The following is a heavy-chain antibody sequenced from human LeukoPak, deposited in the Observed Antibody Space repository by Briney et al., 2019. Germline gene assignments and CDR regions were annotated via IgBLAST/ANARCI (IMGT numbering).Heavy chain of an antibody. CDR3: VKMARLADN. J-gene: IGHJ4*02. D-gene: IGHD6-6*01. V-gene: IGHV3-74*01. Sequence: GGSLRLSCAASGFTFSSYGMSWVRHAPGKGLVWVSRINRDGSSTSYADSVKGRFTISRDNAKNSLFLQMSSLTAEDTAVYYCVKMARLADNWGQGTLVTVSS. CDR1: GFTFSSYG. CDR2: INRDGSST.